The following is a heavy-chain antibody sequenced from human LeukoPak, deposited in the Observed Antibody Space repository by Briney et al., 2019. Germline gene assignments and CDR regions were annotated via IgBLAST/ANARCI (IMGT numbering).Heavy chain of an antibody. CDR2: ISYDGSNK. Sequence: GGSLRLSCAASGFTFSSNGMHWVRQAPGKGLEWVAVISYDGSNKYYADSVKGRFTISRDNSKNTLYLQMNSLRAEDTAVYYCAKVLSPVVGAKDYYYGMDVWGQGTTVTVSS. J-gene: IGHJ6*02. D-gene: IGHD1-26*01. CDR1: GFTFSSNG. V-gene: IGHV3-30*18. CDR3: AKVLSPVVGAKDYYYGMDV.